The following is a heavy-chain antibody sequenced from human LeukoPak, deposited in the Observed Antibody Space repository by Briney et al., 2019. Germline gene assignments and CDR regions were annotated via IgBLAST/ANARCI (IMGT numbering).Heavy chain of an antibody. CDR1: DGSITNYY. J-gene: IGHJ4*02. V-gene: IGHV4-59*08. CDR2: IYYSGST. D-gene: IGHD1-26*01. CDR3: ASLGGTYDY. Sequence: KPSETLSLTCTVSDGSITNYYWSWIRQPPGKGLERIGYIYYSGSTNYNPSLKGRVTISIDTSKNQVSLKLSSVTAADTAVYYCASLGGTYDYWGQGTLVTVSS.